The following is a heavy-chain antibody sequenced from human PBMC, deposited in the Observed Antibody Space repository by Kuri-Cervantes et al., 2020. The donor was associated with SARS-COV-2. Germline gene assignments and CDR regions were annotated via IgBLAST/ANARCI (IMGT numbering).Heavy chain of an antibody. J-gene: IGHJ5*02. CDR1: GGSISSYY. D-gene: IGHD2-2*01. Sequence: ESLKISCTVSGGSISSYYWSWIRQPPGKGLEWIGYIYYSGSTNYNPSLKSRVTISVDTSKNQFSLKLSSVAAADTAVYYCAITEYQLLFYNWFDPWGQGTLVTVSS. V-gene: IGHV4-59*01. CDR3: AITEYQLLFYNWFDP. CDR2: IYYSGST.